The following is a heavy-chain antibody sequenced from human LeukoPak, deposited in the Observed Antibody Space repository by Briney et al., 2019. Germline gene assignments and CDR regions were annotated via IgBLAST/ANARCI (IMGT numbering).Heavy chain of an antibody. D-gene: IGHD4-17*01. Sequence: SETLSLTCTVSGYSISSGYYWGWIRQPPGKGLEWIGSIYHSGSTYYNPSLKSRVTISVDTSKNQFSLKLSSVTAADTAVYYCARVPWSGRYGDYVAGAFDIWGQGTMVTVSS. V-gene: IGHV4-38-2*02. CDR1: GYSISSGYY. J-gene: IGHJ3*02. CDR3: ARVPWSGRYGDYVAGAFDI. CDR2: IYHSGST.